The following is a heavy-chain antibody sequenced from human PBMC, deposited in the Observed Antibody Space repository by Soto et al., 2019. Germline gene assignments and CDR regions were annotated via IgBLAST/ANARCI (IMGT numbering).Heavy chain of an antibody. Sequence: QVQLQESGPGLVKPSETLSLTCTVSGGSISDYYWSWFRQAPGKGLDWIGYVYYSGSTNYNPSLQSRVNISVDTSKNQFSLKLSSVTAADTAVYYCARQAIDWGQGTLVTVSS. CDR1: GGSISDYY. CDR3: ARQAID. V-gene: IGHV4-59*08. CDR2: VYYSGST. J-gene: IGHJ4*02.